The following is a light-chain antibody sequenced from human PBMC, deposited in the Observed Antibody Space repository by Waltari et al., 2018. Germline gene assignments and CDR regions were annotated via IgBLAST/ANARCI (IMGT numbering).Light chain of an antibody. CDR1: QTINNNF. V-gene: IGKV3-20*01. J-gene: IGKJ4*01. CDR3: QQYDGSILT. Sequence: IVLTQSPDTLSLSPGQRATLSWTASQTINNNFVVWYQQKPGQAPSLLIHGASSRATGFPDSFSGSVSGTDFTLTINRLEPEDVAVYYCQQYDGSILTFGGGTKVEI. CDR2: GAS.